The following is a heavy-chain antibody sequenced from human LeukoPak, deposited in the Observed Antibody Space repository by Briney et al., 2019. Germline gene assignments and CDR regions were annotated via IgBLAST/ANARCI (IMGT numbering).Heavy chain of an antibody. CDR3: AREGYSNPVNY. CDR1: GFPFSTYW. V-gene: IGHV3-7*01. CDR2: IKQGGTEK. J-gene: IGHJ4*02. D-gene: IGHD6-13*01. Sequence: PGGSLRLSCAASGFPFSTYWMSWVRQPPGKGLEWVAHIKQGGTEKFYVDSVKGRFTISRDNAENSLYLQMNSLRADDTAVYYFAREGYSNPVNYWGQGTLVTVSS.